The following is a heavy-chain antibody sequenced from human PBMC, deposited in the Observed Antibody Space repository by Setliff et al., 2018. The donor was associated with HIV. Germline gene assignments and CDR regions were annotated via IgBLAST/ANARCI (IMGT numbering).Heavy chain of an antibody. V-gene: IGHV4-39*07. CDR1: GGSMRSNIYY. D-gene: IGHD6-19*01. J-gene: IGHJ4*02. Sequence: SETLSLTCSVSGGSMRSNIYYWGWIRLSPTKGLEWIGSIHLSDTYYNPSLKSRVTISVDTSKDQFSLKLTSLTAADTAVYYCARSSMAGFDYWGQGKLVTVSS. CDR2: IHLSDT. CDR3: ARSSMAGFDY.